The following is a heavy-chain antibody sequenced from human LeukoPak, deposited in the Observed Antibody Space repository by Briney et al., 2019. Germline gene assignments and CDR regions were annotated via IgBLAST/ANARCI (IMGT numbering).Heavy chain of an antibody. CDR3: AREGGYEEHYFDY. CDR1: GFTFSNTA. J-gene: IGHJ4*02. Sequence: GGSLRLSCAASGFTFSNTAMSWVRQAPGKGLEWLSIISGSGLNAYYADSVKGRFTISRDNSKNTLYLQMNSLRAEDTAVYYCAREGGYEEHYFDYWGQGTLVTVSS. D-gene: IGHD5-12*01. CDR2: ISGSGLNA. V-gene: IGHV3-23*01.